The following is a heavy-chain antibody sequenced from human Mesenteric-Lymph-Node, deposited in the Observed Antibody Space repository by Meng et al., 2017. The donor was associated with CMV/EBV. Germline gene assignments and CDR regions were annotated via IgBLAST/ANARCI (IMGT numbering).Heavy chain of an antibody. CDR3: ARAPFYYDASGYALDY. J-gene: IGHJ4*01. CDR1: GGSFSGYY. Sequence: GGSFSGYYWGWIRQSPGKGLEWVGEIGRSGSTSYNPSLTRRITMSVDTSRTQFSLTLNSVTAADTAVYYCARAPFYYDASGYALDYWGQGTLVTVSS. CDR2: IGRSGST. V-gene: IGHV4-34*01. D-gene: IGHD3-22*01.